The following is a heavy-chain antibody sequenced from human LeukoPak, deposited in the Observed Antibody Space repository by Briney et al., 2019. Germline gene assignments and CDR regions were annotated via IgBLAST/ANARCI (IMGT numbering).Heavy chain of an antibody. CDR3: AKGGVVSYYYYMDV. V-gene: IGHV3-23*01. Sequence: GGSLRLSCAASGFTFSSDWMRWVRQAPGKGLEWVSAISGSGGSTYYADSVKGRFTISRDNSKNTLYLQMNSLRAEDTAVYYCAKGGVVSYYYYMDVWGKGTTVTVSS. D-gene: IGHD3-3*01. CDR1: GFTFSSDW. J-gene: IGHJ6*03. CDR2: ISGSGGST.